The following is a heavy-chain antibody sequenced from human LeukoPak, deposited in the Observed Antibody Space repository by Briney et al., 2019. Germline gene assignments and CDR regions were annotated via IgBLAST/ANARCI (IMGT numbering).Heavy chain of an antibody. CDR3: AKGDGDFPLDH. J-gene: IGHJ4*02. Sequence: GGSLRLSCAVSGFTFSSDAMSWVRQAPGKGLEWVSSISGSGGSTYYADSVKGRFTISRDTSKNILNLQMNSLRAEDTATYYCAKGDGDFPLDHWGQGTLVTVSS. V-gene: IGHV3-23*01. CDR2: ISGSGGST. D-gene: IGHD4-17*01. CDR1: GFTFSSDA.